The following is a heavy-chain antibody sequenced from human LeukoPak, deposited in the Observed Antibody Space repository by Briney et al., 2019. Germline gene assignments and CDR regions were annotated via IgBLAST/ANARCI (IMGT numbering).Heavy chain of an antibody. J-gene: IGHJ3*02. Sequence: GGSLRLSCAASGFTFSHYDIHWVRQAPGKGLEWVALIRYDGTFKSYADSVRGRFTVSRDNSINALYLQMNSLRTEDTAVYYCAKRYYDFLSDFLEAFDIWGQGTMVTVSS. D-gene: IGHD3-3*01. CDR2: IRYDGTFK. CDR3: AKRYYDFLSDFLEAFDI. CDR1: GFTFSHYD. V-gene: IGHV3-30*02.